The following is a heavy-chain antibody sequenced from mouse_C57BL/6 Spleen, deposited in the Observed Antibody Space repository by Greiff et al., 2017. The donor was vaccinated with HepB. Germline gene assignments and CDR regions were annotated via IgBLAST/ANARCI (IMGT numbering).Heavy chain of an antibody. CDR2: IYPSDSET. V-gene: IGHV1-61*01. Sequence: QVQLKQPGAELVRPGSSVKLSCKASGYTFTSYWMDWVKQRPGQGLEWIGNIYPSDSETHYNQKFKDKATLTVDKSSSTAYMQLSSLTSEDSAVYYCARRVYYGSSYGYFDYWGQGTTLTVSS. J-gene: IGHJ2*01. CDR3: ARRVYYGSSYGYFDY. D-gene: IGHD1-1*01. CDR1: GYTFTSYW.